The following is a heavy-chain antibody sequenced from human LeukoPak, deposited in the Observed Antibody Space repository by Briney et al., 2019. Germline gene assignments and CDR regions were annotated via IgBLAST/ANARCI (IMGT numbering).Heavy chain of an antibody. D-gene: IGHD5-18*01. J-gene: IGHJ4*02. Sequence: GGSLRLSCAASGFTFSYYSMHWVRQAPGKGLEYVSAISSNGDSTYYANSVKGRFTISRDNSKNTLYLQMGNLRAEDMAVYFCARDSSEYSYGFFAYWGQGALVTVSS. CDR1: GFTFSYYS. CDR2: ISSNGDST. V-gene: IGHV3-64*01. CDR3: ARDSSEYSYGFFAY.